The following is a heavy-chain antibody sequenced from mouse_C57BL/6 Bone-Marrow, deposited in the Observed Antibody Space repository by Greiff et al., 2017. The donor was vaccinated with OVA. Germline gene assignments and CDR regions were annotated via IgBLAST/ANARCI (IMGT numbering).Heavy chain of an antibody. V-gene: IGHV1-81*01. Sequence: VMLVESGAELARPGASVKLSCKASGYTFTSYGISWVKQRTGQGLEWIGEIYPRSGNTYYNEKFKGKATLTADKSSSTAYMELRSLTSEDSAVYFCARWATTVVFDYWGQGTTLTVSS. J-gene: IGHJ2*01. CDR1: GYTFTSYG. D-gene: IGHD1-1*01. CDR2: IYPRSGNT. CDR3: ARWATTVVFDY.